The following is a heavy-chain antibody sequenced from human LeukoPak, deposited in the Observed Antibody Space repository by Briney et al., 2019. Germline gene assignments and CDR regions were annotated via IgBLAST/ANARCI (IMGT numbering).Heavy chain of an antibody. J-gene: IGHJ4*02. V-gene: IGHV3-7*01. CDR1: GFTLSQYW. CDR2: IKQDGSEK. Sequence: GGSLRLSCAASGFTLSQYWMSWVRQAPGKGLEWVANIKQDGSEKNYVDSVKGRFTISRDNAKKSLYLQMSSLRAEDTAVYYCTREGITAAVDYWGQGTLVTVSS. D-gene: IGHD6-13*01. CDR3: TREGITAAVDY.